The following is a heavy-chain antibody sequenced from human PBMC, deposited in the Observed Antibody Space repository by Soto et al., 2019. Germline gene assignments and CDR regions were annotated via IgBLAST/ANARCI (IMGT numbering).Heavy chain of an antibody. CDR3: AGSWGSHDAFDI. D-gene: IGHD3-16*01. V-gene: IGHV4-31*03. CDR2: IYYSGST. CDR1: GGSISSGGYY. J-gene: IGHJ3*02. Sequence: SETLSLTCTVSGGSISSGGYYWSWIRQHPGKGLEWIGYIYYSGSTYYNPSLKSRVTISVDTSKNQFSLKLSSVTAADTAVYYCAGSWGSHDAFDIWGQGTMVTVSS.